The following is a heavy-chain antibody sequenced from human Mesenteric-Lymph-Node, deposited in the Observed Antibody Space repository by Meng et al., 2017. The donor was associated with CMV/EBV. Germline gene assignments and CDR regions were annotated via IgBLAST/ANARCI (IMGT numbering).Heavy chain of an antibody. D-gene: IGHD3-3*01. CDR2: IYTDGST. V-gene: IGHV3-66*02. J-gene: IGHJ6*02. Sequence: GESLKISCAASGFTVSNNYMNWVRQAPGKVLEWVAHIYTDGSTYYADSVKGRFTISRDNSKNTLYLQMDSLRAEDTAVYYCARDHRTNFWSAYYGGLHYYGMDVWGQGTTVTVSS. CDR3: ARDHRTNFWSAYYGGLHYYGMDV. CDR1: GFTVSNNY.